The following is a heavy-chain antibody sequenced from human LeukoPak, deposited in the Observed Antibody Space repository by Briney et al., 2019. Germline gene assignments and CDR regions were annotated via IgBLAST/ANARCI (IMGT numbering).Heavy chain of an antibody. CDR2: MNPNNGDS. CDR3: ARTTSFTASGYDY. Sequence: ASVTVSCKSAGYTFTNYHMNWVRQATGQGLEWMGWMNPNNGDSGYAQKFQGRVTITRDTSISTSYMELRSLRSDDTAVYFCARTTSFTASGYDYWGPGTLVTVSS. J-gene: IGHJ4*02. V-gene: IGHV1-8*03. CDR1: GYTFTNYH. D-gene: IGHD6-25*01.